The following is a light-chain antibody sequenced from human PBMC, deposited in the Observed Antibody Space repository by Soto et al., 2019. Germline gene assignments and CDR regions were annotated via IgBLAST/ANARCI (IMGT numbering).Light chain of an antibody. V-gene: IGKV3-20*01. J-gene: IGKJ1*01. Sequence: EIVLTHSPGTLSLSPGERAALSVSASQSVSSSYLAWYQQKPGQAPRFLIYGASSRATGIPDRFSGSGSGTDFTLTISRLEPEDFAVYYCQQYGSSPTTFGQGTKVDIK. CDR2: GAS. CDR3: QQYGSSPTT. CDR1: QSVSSSY.